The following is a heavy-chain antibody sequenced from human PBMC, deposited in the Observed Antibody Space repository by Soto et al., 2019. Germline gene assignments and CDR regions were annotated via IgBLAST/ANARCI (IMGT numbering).Heavy chain of an antibody. V-gene: IGHV1-69*01. CDR1: GGTFSSYA. J-gene: IGHJ5*02. Sequence: QVQLVQSGAEVKKPGSSVKVSCKASGGTFSSYAITWVRQAPGQGLEWMGGIIPIFGTANYAQKFQGRGTITADESLTTAYMELSSLRSEDTAVYYCARDFPSSSSDPWGQRALVTVSS. CDR3: ARDFPSSSSDP. CDR2: IIPIFGTA.